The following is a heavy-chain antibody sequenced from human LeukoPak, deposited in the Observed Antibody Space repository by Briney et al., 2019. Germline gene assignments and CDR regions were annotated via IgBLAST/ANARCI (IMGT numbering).Heavy chain of an antibody. J-gene: IGHJ4*02. CDR1: GGSISSYY. D-gene: IGHD2-15*01. Sequence: PSETLSLTCTVSGGSISSYYWSWIRQPAGKGLEWIGRIYTSGSTNYNPSLESRVTMSVDTSKNQFSLKLSSVTAADTAVYYCARDRHQVVAAKAHLDYFDYWSQGTLVTVSS. CDR2: IYTSGST. CDR3: ARDRHQVVAAKAHLDYFDY. V-gene: IGHV4-4*07.